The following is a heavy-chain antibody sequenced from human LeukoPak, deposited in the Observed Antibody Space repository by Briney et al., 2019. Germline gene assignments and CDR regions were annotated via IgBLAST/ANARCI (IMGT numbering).Heavy chain of an antibody. Sequence: GGSLRLSCAASGFTFSSYAMSWVRQAAGKGLEWVSGISGSGGSTYYADSVKGRFTISRDNSKNTLYLQMNSLRAEDTAVYYCAKTLGGYSYGCSVDYWGQGTLVTVSS. CDR3: AKTLGGYSYGCSVDY. D-gene: IGHD5-18*01. CDR2: ISGSGGST. J-gene: IGHJ4*02. CDR1: GFTFSSYA. V-gene: IGHV3-23*01.